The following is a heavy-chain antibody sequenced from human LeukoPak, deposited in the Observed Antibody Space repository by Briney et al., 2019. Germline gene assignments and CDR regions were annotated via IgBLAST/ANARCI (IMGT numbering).Heavy chain of an antibody. CDR2: LYFSGNP. V-gene: IGHV4-34*01. Sequence: SETLSLTCAVYGGSFSGYYWGWIRQPPGMRLEWIGNLYFSGNPYYNPSLNSRVTISVDTSKNQFSLKMRSVTAADTAVYYCARLGSGYPTPDYWGQGTLVTVSS. D-gene: IGHD6-19*01. J-gene: IGHJ4*02. CDR3: ARLGSGYPTPDY. CDR1: GGSFSGYY.